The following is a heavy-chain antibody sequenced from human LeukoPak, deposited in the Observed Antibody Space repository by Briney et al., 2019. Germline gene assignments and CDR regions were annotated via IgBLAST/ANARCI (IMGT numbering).Heavy chain of an antibody. CDR2: ISYDGGNK. Sequence: PGGSLRLSCAASGFTFSNYAMHWVRQAPGKGLEWVAVISYDGGNKYYADSVKGRFIISRDNSKDTLYLQMNSLRAKDTAVYYCAKDDLATTGDYWGQGTLVTVSS. J-gene: IGHJ4*02. CDR1: GFTFSNYA. D-gene: IGHD1-1*01. V-gene: IGHV3-30*18. CDR3: AKDDLATTGDY.